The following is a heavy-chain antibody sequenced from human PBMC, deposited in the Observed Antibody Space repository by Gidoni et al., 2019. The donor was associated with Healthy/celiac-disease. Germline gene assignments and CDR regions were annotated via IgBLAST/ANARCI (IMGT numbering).Heavy chain of an antibody. D-gene: IGHD3-22*01. V-gene: IGHV4-4*07. J-gene: IGHJ6*02. CDR1: GGSISSYY. CDR2: IYTSGST. Sequence: QVQLQESGPGLVKPSETLSPTCTVSGGSISSYYWSWIRQPAGKGLEWIGRIYTSGSTNYNPSLKSRVTMSVDTSKNQFSLKLSSVTAADTAVYYCAREPQYYYDSSGYPTYGMDVWGQGTTVTVSS. CDR3: AREPQYYYDSSGYPTYGMDV.